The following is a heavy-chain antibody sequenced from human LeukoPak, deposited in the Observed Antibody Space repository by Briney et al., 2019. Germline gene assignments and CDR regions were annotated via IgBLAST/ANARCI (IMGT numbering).Heavy chain of an antibody. CDR1: GFTFSSYA. CDR3: ARERRSFSLVRGVSAAFDY. Sequence: HSGGSLRLSCAASGFTFSSYAVNWVRRAPGKGLEWVSAITSSYIREHYADSVKGRFTISRDNSKNTLYLQLDSLRAEDTAVYYCARERRSFSLVRGVSAAFDYWGQGALVTVSS. V-gene: IGHV3-23*05. CDR2: ITSSYIRE. J-gene: IGHJ4*02. D-gene: IGHD3-10*01.